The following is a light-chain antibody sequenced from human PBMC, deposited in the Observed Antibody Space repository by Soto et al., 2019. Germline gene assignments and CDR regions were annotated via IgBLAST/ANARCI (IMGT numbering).Light chain of an antibody. CDR1: QNVSSN. CDR2: GAS. J-gene: IGKJ1*01. V-gene: IGKV3-15*01. CDR3: QQYNNWPLWT. Sequence: EIVMTQSPATLSVSPGERATLSCRASQNVSSNLAWYQQKPGQAPRLLIYGASTRATGVPARFSGSGSGTDFTLTISSLQSEDFAVYYCQQYNNWPLWTFGQGTKVEIK.